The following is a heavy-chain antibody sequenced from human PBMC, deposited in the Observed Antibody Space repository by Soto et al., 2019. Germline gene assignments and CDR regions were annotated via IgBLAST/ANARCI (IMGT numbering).Heavy chain of an antibody. J-gene: IGHJ4*02. CDR3: AREKFWGYSGSYYCFDY. Sequence: SGPTLVNPTQTLTLTCTFSGFSFDMNKARVGWVRQPPGKALEWLALIYWDGDEHYSPSLKNRLSITKDTSKDQVVLTLTDVHPADTAVYYCAREKFWGYSGSYYCFDYWGQGTLVTVSS. D-gene: IGHD1-26*01. V-gene: IGHV2-5*02. CDR1: GFSFDMNKAR. CDR2: IYWDGDE.